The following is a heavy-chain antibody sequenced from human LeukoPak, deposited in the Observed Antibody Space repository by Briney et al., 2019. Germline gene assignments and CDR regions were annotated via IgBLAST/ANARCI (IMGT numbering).Heavy chain of an antibody. CDR1: GFTFSSYW. J-gene: IGHJ3*02. Sequence: PGGSLRLSCAASGFTFSSYWMSWVRQAPGKGLEWVANIKQDGSEKYYVDSVKGRFTISRDNAKNSLYLQMNSLRAEDTAVYYCAKDQGYSSAWYSRDGFDMWGQGTMVTVSS. CDR3: AKDQGYSSAWYSRDGFDM. D-gene: IGHD6-19*01. CDR2: IKQDGSEK. V-gene: IGHV3-7*01.